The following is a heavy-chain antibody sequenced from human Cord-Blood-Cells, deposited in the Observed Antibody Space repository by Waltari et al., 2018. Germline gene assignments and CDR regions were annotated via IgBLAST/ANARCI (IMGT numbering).Heavy chain of an antibody. D-gene: IGHD6-19*01. CDR3: ARLSRVEFGRSVAGDNDY. CDR1: GYTFTSYD. CDR2: MNPNSGNT. Sequence: QVQLVQSGAEVKKPGASVKVSCKASGYTFTSYDINWVRQATGQGLEWMGWMNPNSGNTGYAQKFQGRVTMTRNTSISTAYMELSSLRSEDTAVYYCARLSRVEFGRSVAGDNDYWGQGTLVTVSS. J-gene: IGHJ4*02. V-gene: IGHV1-8*01.